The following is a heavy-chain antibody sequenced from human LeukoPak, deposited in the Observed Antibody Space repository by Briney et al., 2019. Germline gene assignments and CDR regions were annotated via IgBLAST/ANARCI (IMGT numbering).Heavy chain of an antibody. V-gene: IGHV5-51*01. J-gene: IGHJ4*02. CDR1: GYSFSNYW. CDR2: ILPGNSDT. Sequence: GESLKISCKGSGYSFSNYWIGWVRQMPGKGLEWVGIILPGNSDTRYSPSSQGQVTMSADKSFSTAYLQWSSLKAADTAMYYCARQYYDILTDPNYFDSWGQGTLVTVSS. CDR3: ARQYYDILTDPNYFDS. D-gene: IGHD3-9*01.